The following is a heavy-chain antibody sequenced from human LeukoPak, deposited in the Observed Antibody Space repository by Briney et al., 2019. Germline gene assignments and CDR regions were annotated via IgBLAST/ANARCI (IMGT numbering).Heavy chain of an antibody. CDR3: ARMWYYYDSSGSGMDV. Sequence: GGSLRLSCAASGFTFSNYAMSWARQAPGKGLEWVSVIYSGGSTYYADSVKGRFTISRDNSKNTLYLQMNSLRAEDTAVYYCARMWYYYDSSGSGMDVWGQGTTVTVSS. J-gene: IGHJ6*02. CDR1: GFTFSNYA. V-gene: IGHV3-66*01. D-gene: IGHD3-22*01. CDR2: IYSGGST.